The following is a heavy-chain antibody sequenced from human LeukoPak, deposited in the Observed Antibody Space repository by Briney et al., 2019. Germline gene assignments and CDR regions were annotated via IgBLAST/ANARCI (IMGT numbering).Heavy chain of an antibody. CDR3: ARLVGSSWYGLLGY. D-gene: IGHD6-13*01. CDR1: GYTFTSYG. Sequence: ASVKVSCKASGYTFTSYGISWVRQAPGQGLEWMGWISVYNGNTNYAQKLQGRVTMTTDTSTSTAYMELRSLRSDDTAVYYCARLVGSSWYGLLGYWGQGTLVTVSS. V-gene: IGHV1-18*01. J-gene: IGHJ4*02. CDR2: ISVYNGNT.